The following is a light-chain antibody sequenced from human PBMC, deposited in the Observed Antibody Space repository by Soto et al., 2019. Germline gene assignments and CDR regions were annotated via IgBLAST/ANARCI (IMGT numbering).Light chain of an antibody. J-gene: IGLJ2*01. CDR3: TSYAGSSNFVI. CDR1: SSDVGGYNY. Sequence: QSALTQPPSASRSPGQSVTISCTGTSSDVGGYNYVSWYQHHPGKAPKVMIYEVTKRPSGVPDRFSGSKSGNTASLTVSGLQADDEADYFCTSYAGSSNFVIFGGGTKLTVL. V-gene: IGLV2-8*01. CDR2: EVT.